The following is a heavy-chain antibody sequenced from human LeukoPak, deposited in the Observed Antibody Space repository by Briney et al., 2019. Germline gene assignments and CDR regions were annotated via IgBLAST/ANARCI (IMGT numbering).Heavy chain of an antibody. CDR3: AGGWSLTPPLDY. J-gene: IGHJ4*02. D-gene: IGHD3-10*01. V-gene: IGHV4-39*01. Sequence: SETLSLTCTVSGGSISNGSYYWGWIRQPPEKGLEWIGSIYYSGSTYYNPSLKSRVTISVDTSKNQFSLKLTSVTAADTAVYYCAGGWSLTPPLDYWGQGTLVTVSS. CDR2: IYYSGST. CDR1: GGSISNGSYY.